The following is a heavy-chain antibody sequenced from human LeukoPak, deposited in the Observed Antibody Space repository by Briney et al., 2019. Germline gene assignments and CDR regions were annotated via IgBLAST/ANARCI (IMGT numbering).Heavy chain of an antibody. CDR1: GFTFSSYA. Sequence: GGSLRLSCAASGFTFSSYAMSWVRQAPGKGLEWVSGISGSARSTYYTDSVKGRFTISRDSSKNTLYLQMNSLRPEDTAVYYCARARPSMWIDYWGQGTLVTVSS. J-gene: IGHJ4*02. D-gene: IGHD5-12*01. V-gene: IGHV3-23*01. CDR2: ISGSARST. CDR3: ARARPSMWIDY.